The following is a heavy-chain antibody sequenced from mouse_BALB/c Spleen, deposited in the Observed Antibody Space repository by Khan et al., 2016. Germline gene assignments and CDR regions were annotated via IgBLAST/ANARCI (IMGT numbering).Heavy chain of an antibody. Sequence: QVQLQQSGAELVRPGSSVKISCKASGYAFSSYWMNWVKQRPGQGLEWIGQIYPGDGDTSYNGKFKGKATLTADQYYSTADMQLSSLTSEESAVYFCAREFGDYWGQGTPLTVSS. CDR1: GYAFSSYW. CDR2: IYPGDGDT. V-gene: IGHV1-80*01. J-gene: IGHJ2*01. CDR3: AREFGDY.